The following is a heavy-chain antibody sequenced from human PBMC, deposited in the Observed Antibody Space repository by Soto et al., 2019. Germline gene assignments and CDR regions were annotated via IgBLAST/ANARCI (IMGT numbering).Heavy chain of an antibody. V-gene: IGHV3-23*01. CDR3: VKDFGYYYDYAFDV. J-gene: IGHJ3*01. Sequence: EVQLLESGGGLVQPGGSLRLSCAASGFTFGRYAMTWVRQAPGKGLEWVSSLSGSGSSTYYADSVKGRFTISRDNSKDMLHLQMHSLRPEDTALYYCVKDFGYYYDYAFDVWGQGTMVTVSP. D-gene: IGHD3-22*01. CDR2: LSGSGSST. CDR1: GFTFGRYA.